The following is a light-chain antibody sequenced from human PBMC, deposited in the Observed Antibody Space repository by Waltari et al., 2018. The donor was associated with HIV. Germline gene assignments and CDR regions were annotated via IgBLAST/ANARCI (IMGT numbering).Light chain of an antibody. CDR2: DAS. J-gene: IGKJ1*01. Sequence: PGERATLSCRTSQSVGSYLAWYQQKPGQAPSLLIYDASNRATGIPPRFSGSGSGTDFTLTISSLQPEDFAVYFCQERSRWAFGQGTKVEIK. V-gene: IGKV3-11*01. CDR1: QSVGSY. CDR3: QERSRWA.